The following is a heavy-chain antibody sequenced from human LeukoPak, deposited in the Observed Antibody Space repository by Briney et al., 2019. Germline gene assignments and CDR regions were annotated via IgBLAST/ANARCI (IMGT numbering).Heavy chain of an antibody. J-gene: IGHJ4*02. CDR3: ARDLYGYFDY. V-gene: IGHV3-48*01. Sequence: PGGSLRLSCAASGLTFSRITYSMNWVRQAPGKGLEWVSYISSTSTTEYADSVKGRFTISRDNAKNSLYLEMNSLRAGDTAVYYCARDLYGYFDYWGQGTLVTVSS. CDR1: GLTFSRITYS. D-gene: IGHD3-10*01. CDR2: ISSTSTT.